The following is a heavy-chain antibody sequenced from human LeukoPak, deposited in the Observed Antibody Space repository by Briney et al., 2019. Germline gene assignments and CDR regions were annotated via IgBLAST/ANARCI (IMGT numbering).Heavy chain of an antibody. CDR3: AREGSGYSYGYGVGWFDP. D-gene: IGHD5-18*01. J-gene: IGHJ5*02. CDR1: GYTFTSYY. Sequence: ASVKVSCKASGYTFTSYYMHWVRQAPGQGLEWMGIINPSGGSTSYAQKFQGRVTMTRDTSTSTVYMELSSLRSEDTAVYYFAREGSGYSYGYGVGWFDPWGQGTLVTVSS. CDR2: INPSGGST. V-gene: IGHV1-46*01.